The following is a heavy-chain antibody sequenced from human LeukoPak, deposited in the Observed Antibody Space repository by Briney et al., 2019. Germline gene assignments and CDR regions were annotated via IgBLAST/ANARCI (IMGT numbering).Heavy chain of an antibody. J-gene: IGHJ6*03. CDR1: GGCISSYY. Sequence: SETLSLTCTVSGGCISSYYWSWIRQPPGKGLEWIGYIYTSGSTNYNPSLKSRVTISVDTSKNQFSLKLSSVTAADTAVYYCARRGYSGYVRYYYMDVWGKGTTVTVSS. CDR3: ARRGYSGYVRYYYMDV. D-gene: IGHD5-12*01. CDR2: IYTSGST. V-gene: IGHV4-4*09.